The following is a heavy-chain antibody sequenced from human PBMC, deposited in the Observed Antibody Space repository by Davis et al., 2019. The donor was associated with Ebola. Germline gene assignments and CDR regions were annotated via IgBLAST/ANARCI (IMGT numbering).Heavy chain of an antibody. CDR3: ARGWLRGGMDV. V-gene: IGHV6-1*01. J-gene: IGHJ6*04. CDR2: TYYASKWYS. Sequence: PSETLSLTCAISGDGVSVSSGGWNWIRQSPSRGLEWPGRTYYASKWYSDYAVSVKSRISFTPDPSKNHFSLQLKSVTPEDTALYYCARGWLRGGMDVWGEGTTVTVSS. D-gene: IGHD5-18*01. CDR1: GDGVSVSSGG.